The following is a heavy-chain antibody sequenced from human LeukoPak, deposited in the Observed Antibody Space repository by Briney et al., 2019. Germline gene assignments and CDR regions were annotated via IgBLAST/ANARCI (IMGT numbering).Heavy chain of an antibody. D-gene: IGHD3-3*01. CDR3: VKDAGFWYSDY. CDR2: ISYDGSNI. CDR1: GFTFSSYG. V-gene: IGHV3-30*18. Sequence: SLRLSCATSGFTFSSYGMHWVRRAPGKGLEWVAVISYDGSNIYYADSVKGRFTISRDNSKNTLYVQMNSLRAEDTAVYYCVKDAGFWYSDYWGQGTLVTVSS. J-gene: IGHJ4*02.